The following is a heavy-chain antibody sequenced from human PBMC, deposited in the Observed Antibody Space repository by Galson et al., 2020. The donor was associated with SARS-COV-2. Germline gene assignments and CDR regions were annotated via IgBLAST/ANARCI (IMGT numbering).Heavy chain of an antibody. Sequence: SETLSLTCTVSGGSISSYYWSWIRQPPGKGLEWIGYIYYSGSSNYNPSLKSRVTISLDTAKNRLSLRLSSVTAADTAVYYCAREGYYDSSGDYHHDAFDIWGQGTMVTVSS. CDR2: IYYSGSS. J-gene: IGHJ3*02. D-gene: IGHD3-22*01. CDR1: GGSISSYY. CDR3: AREGYYDSSGDYHHDAFDI. V-gene: IGHV4-59*01.